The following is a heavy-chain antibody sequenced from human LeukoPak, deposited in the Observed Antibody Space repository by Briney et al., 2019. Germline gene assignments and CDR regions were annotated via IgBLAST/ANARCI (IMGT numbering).Heavy chain of an antibody. D-gene: IGHD3-10*02. J-gene: IGHJ4*02. CDR3: ARLCSAEERYFDY. CDR2: IRASGGST. CDR1: GFTFSNYA. V-gene: IGHV3-23*01. Sequence: PGGSLRLSCEASGFTFSNYAMSWVRQAPGKGLEWVSSIRASGGSTYYADSVKGRFTISRDNSKNTLFLQMNSLRAEDMAVYYCARLCSAEERYFDYWGQGTLVTVSS.